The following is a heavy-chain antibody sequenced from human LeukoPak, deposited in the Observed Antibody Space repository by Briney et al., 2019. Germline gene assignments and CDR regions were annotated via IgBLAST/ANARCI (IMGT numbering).Heavy chain of an antibody. Sequence: GESLKISCKGSGYSFTSYWIGWVRQMPGKGLEWMGIIYPGDSDTRYSPSFQGQVTISVDKSINTAYMQWSSLKASDSAMYYCARRRDGYNLEAFNIWGQGTMVTVSS. CDR2: IYPGDSDT. D-gene: IGHD5-24*01. J-gene: IGHJ3*02. CDR1: GYSFTSYW. V-gene: IGHV5-51*01. CDR3: ARRRDGYNLEAFNI.